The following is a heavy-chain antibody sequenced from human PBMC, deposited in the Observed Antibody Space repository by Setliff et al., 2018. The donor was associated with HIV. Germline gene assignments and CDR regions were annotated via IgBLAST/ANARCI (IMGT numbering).Heavy chain of an antibody. V-gene: IGHV3-74*01. Sequence: PGGSLRLSCAASGFSFSNYWMHWVRQAPGKGLVWVSRINTDGSSTLYADSVKGRFTISRDNTKNTLYLQMNSLRAEDTAVYYCVREGWSLLRYFDWLLSYMDVWGKGTTVTVSS. J-gene: IGHJ6*04. CDR1: GFSFSNYW. CDR2: INTDGSST. D-gene: IGHD3-9*01. CDR3: VREGWSLLRYFDWLLSYMDV.